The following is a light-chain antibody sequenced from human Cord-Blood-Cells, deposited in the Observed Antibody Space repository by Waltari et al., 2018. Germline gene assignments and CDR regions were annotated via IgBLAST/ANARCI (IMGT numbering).Light chain of an antibody. V-gene: IGLV2-14*01. CDR2: DVS. Sequence: QSPLTQPASVSGSPGQSTTISCTGTSSDVGGYNYVSWYQQHPGKAPNLMIYDVSNRPSGVSNRFSGSKSGNTASLTISGLQAEDEADYYCSSYTSSSTWVFGGGTKLTVL. J-gene: IGLJ3*02. CDR1: SSDVGGYNY. CDR3: SSYTSSSTWV.